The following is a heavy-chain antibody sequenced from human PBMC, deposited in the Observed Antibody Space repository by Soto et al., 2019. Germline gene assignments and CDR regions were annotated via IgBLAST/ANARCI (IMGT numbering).Heavy chain of an antibody. CDR2: IYYSGGT. D-gene: IGHD3-22*01. CDR1: GASISSGGSY. J-gene: IGHJ4*02. V-gene: IGHV4-31*03. Sequence: SETLSLTCTVSGASISSGGSYWSWIRQHPGKGLEWIGYIYYSGGTYYNPSLKGRVTISVDTSKNQFSLKLSSVTAADTAVYYCARWADYYDSSGYYFDYWGQGTLVTVSS. CDR3: ARWADYYDSSGYYFDY.